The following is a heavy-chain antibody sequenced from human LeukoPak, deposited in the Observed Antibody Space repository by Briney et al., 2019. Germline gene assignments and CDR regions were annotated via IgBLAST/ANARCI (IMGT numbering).Heavy chain of an antibody. V-gene: IGHV4-4*09. CDR2: INTKGET. J-gene: IGHJ4*02. CDR1: GVSMSAYQ. CDR3: ATSNDAKIAPSDH. D-gene: IGHD2-21*01. Sequence: SETLSLTCTVSGVSMSAYQWSWVRQSPEKGLEWIGCINTKGETSYNPSLKSRVTTSVDTSKNQFSLRLTSVTAADTAVYYCATSNDAKIAPSDHWGQGAPVTVPS.